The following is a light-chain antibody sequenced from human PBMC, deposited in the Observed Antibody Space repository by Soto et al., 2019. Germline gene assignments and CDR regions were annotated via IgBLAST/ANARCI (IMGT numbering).Light chain of an antibody. CDR1: QSVSRY. CDR2: DAS. J-gene: IGKJ4*01. V-gene: IGKV3-11*01. Sequence: EIVLTQSPATLSLSPGERATLSCRASQSVSRYLAWYQQKPGQAPRLLIYDASNRATGIPARFSGSGSGTDFSLTISSLEPEDVAVYYGQQRSNWPPLTFGGGTKVEIK. CDR3: QQRSNWPPLT.